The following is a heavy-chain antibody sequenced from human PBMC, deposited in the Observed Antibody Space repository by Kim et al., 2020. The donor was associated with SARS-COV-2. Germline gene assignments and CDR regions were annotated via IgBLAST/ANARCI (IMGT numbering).Heavy chain of an antibody. CDR2: IWYDGSNK. CDR1: GFTFSSYG. CDR3: AKDPAYSSTALYYFDY. J-gene: IGHJ4*02. V-gene: IGHV3-33*06. D-gene: IGHD6-13*01. Sequence: GGSLRLSCAASGFTFSSYGMHWVRQAPGKGLEWVAVIWYDGSNKYYADSVKGRFTISRDNSKNTLYLQMNSLRAEDTAVYYCAKDPAYSSTALYYFDYWGQGTLVTVSS.